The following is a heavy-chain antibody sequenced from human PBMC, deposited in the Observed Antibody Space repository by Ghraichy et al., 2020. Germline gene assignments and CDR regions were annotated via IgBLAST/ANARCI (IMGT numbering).Heavy chain of an antibody. V-gene: IGHV3-30*18. CDR3: AKTGDTVTVGAGLHY. CDR1: GFTFNNYG. CDR2: MSYPGNKN. Sequence: GESLNISCAASGFTFNNYGLHWVRQAPGRGLEWVAHMSYPGNKNYFAASVKGRFTISRDDSKSTLYLHLNSLRREDTAVYYCAKTGDTVTVGAGLHYWGQGTLVTVSS. J-gene: IGHJ4*02. D-gene: IGHD3-16*01.